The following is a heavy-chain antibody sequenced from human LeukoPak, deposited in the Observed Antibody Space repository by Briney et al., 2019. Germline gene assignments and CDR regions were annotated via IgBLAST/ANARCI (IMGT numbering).Heavy chain of an antibody. J-gene: IGHJ4*02. CDR2: VSGSGSNT. Sequence: GGSLRLSCAASGFTFSSCAMSWVRQAPGKGLEWVSTVSGSGSNTFYADSVMGRFTISRDNSKDALYLQMDSLRADDTAVYFCAKTPRGYTYVPDYWGQGTLVTVSS. V-gene: IGHV3-23*01. D-gene: IGHD5-18*01. CDR1: GFTFSSCA. CDR3: AKTPRGYTYVPDY.